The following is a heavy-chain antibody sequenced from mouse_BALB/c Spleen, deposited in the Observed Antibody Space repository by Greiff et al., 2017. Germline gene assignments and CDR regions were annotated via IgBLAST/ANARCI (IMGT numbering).Heavy chain of an antibody. J-gene: IGHJ2*01. CDR1: GFPFSSYD. V-gene: IGHV5-12-1*01. Sequence: EVMLVESGGGLVKPGGSLTLSCAASGFPFSSYDMSWVRQTPEKRLEWVAYISSGGGSTYYPDTVKGRFTISRDNAKNTLYLQMSSLKSEDTAMYYCARHRYGNYVYYFDYWGQGTTLTVSS. CDR2: ISSGGGST. D-gene: IGHD2-10*02. CDR3: ARHRYGNYVYYFDY.